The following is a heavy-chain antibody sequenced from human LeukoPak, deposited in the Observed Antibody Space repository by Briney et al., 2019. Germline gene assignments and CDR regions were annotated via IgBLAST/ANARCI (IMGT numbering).Heavy chain of an antibody. J-gene: IGHJ5*02. Sequence: ASVKVSCKASGYTFTHYSMHWVRQAPGQGLEWMGIINPSGGSTSYAQKFQGRVTMTRDMSTSTAYMELSSLRSEDTAVYYCARGLSITMVRGVIISGWFDPWGQGTLVTVSS. CDR2: INPSGGST. D-gene: IGHD3-10*01. CDR1: GYTFTHYS. CDR3: ARGLSITMVRGVIISGWFDP. V-gene: IGHV1-46*01.